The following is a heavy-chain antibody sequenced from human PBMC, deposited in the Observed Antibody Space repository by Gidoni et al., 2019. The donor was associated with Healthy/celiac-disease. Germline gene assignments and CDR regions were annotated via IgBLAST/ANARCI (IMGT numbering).Heavy chain of an antibody. CDR3: ARVIKAAAGPNYYYYGMDV. D-gene: IGHD6-13*01. Sequence: QVQLVESGGGLVKPGGSLRLSCAASGFPFRDSYMSGTRQAPGKGLEWCAYIGRSGSTIYYADSVKGRFTISRDNAKNSLYLQMNSLRAEDTAVYYCARVIKAAAGPNYYYYGMDVWGQGTTVTVSS. CDR2: IGRSGSTI. J-gene: IGHJ6*02. CDR1: GFPFRDSY. V-gene: IGHV3-11*01.